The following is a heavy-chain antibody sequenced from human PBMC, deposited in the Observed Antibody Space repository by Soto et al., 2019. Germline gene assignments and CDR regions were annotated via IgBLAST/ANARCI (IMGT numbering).Heavy chain of an antibody. CDR2: IGGSGDSR. D-gene: IGHD6-19*01. CDR3: AKTAEEVAGTVYGH. CDR1: GFTFSIFA. J-gene: IGHJ4*02. V-gene: IGHV3-23*01. Sequence: GGSLRLSCTPSGFTFSIFAIGWVRQAPGKGLEWVSAIGGSGDSRYYADSVKGRFTIFRDNSKNTLYLQMNSLRAEDTAVYYCAKTAEEVAGTVYGHWGQGTLVTVSS.